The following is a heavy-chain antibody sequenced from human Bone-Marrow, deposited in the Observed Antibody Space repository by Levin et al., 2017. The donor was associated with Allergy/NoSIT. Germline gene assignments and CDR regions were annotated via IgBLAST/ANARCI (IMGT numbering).Heavy chain of an antibody. J-gene: IGHJ4*02. Sequence: SVKVSCKASGGTFSSNVISWVRQAPGQGLEWVGSIIPVLGTSFYAQRFQGRVSISADKSTSTAYMDLSSLRSDDTAVYYCAREGGYHFWSGAYSYYYFDYWGQGTLVTVSS. CDR3: AREGGYHFWSGAYSYYYFDY. CDR1: GGTFSSNV. V-gene: IGHV1-69*10. D-gene: IGHD3-3*01. CDR2: IIPVLGTS.